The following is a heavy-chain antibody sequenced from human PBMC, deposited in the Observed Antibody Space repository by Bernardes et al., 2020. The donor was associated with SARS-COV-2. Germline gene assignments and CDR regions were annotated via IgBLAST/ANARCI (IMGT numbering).Heavy chain of an antibody. D-gene: IGHD6-13*01. CDR2: ISGSDDKT. CDR3: AKVIAAAGKGGVFDYYYGMDV. J-gene: IGHJ6*02. Sequence: GSLRLSCAASGFNFNSYAMNWFRQAPGKGLEWVSGISGSDDKTYYGDSVKGRFTISRDNSKNTLYMQMNSLRAEDTAVYYCAKVIAAAGKGGVFDYYYGMDVWGQGTTVTVSS. V-gene: IGHV3-23*01. CDR1: GFNFNSYA.